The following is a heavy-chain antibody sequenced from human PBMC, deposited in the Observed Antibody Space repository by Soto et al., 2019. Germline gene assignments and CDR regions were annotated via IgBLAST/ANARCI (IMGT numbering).Heavy chain of an antibody. V-gene: IGHV3-23*01. D-gene: IGHD3-3*01. CDR2: ISGSGGGT. Sequence: EVQLLESGGGLVQPGGSLRLSCAASGFTFSSYAMSWVRQAPGKGLEWVSAISGSGGGTYYADSVKGRFTISRDNSKNTLYLQMNSLRAEDTAVYYCAKDPTRGFWSGSMPFDYWGQGTLVTVSS. CDR3: AKDPTRGFWSGSMPFDY. J-gene: IGHJ4*02. CDR1: GFTFSSYA.